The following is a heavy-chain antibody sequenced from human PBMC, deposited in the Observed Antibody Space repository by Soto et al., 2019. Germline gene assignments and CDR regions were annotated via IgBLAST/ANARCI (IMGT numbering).Heavy chain of an antibody. J-gene: IGHJ3*02. Sequence: SETLSLTCTVSGGSISSGTYYWGWIRQPPGKGLEWIGSVHYSGSSYDNLSLKSRVTISVDTSKNQFSLRLRFVTAADTAVYYCAGQNYDI. CDR1: GGSISSGTYY. V-gene: IGHV4-39*01. D-gene: IGHD3-10*01. CDR2: VHYSGSS. CDR3: AGQNYDI.